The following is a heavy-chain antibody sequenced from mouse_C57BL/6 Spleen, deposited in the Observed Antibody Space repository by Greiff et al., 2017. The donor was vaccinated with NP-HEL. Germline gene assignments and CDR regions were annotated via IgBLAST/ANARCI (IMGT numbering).Heavy chain of an antibody. V-gene: IGHV1-52*01. CDR1: GYTFTSYW. Sequence: QVQLQQPGAELVRPGSSVKLSCKASGYTFTSYWMHWVKQRPIQGLEWIGNIDPSDSETHYNQKFKDKATLTVDKSSSTAYMQLSSLTSEDSAVYYCARNGYGSSLWYFDVWGTGTTVTVSS. CDR2: IDPSDSET. CDR3: ARNGYGSSLWYFDV. D-gene: IGHD1-1*01. J-gene: IGHJ1*03.